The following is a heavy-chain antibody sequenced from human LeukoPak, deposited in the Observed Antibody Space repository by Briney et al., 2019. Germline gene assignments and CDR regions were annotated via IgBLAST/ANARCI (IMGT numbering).Heavy chain of an antibody. Sequence: GGSLRLSCTASGFTFGDYAMSSVRQAPGKGLEWVGFIRSKVYGGTTEYAASVKGRFTISRDDSKSIAYLQMNSLKTEDTAVYYCTRDTEWFGEFPWGQGTLVTVSS. D-gene: IGHD3-10*01. CDR2: IRSKVYGGTT. V-gene: IGHV3-49*04. CDR3: TRDTEWFGEFP. CDR1: GFTFGDYA. J-gene: IGHJ5*02.